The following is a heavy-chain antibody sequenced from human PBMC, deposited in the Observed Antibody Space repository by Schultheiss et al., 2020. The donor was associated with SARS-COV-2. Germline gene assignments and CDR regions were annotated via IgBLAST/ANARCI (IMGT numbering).Heavy chain of an antibody. J-gene: IGHJ4*02. CDR1: GGSISSYY. V-gene: IGHV4-59*01. D-gene: IGHD1-26*01. Sequence: SQTLSLTCTVSGGSISSYYWSWIRQPPGKGLEWIGYIYYSGSTNYNPSLKSRVTISVDTSKNQFSLKLSSVTAADTAVYYCARHMGGGSRVFDYWGQRTLVTVSS. CDR2: IYYSGST. CDR3: ARHMGGGSRVFDY.